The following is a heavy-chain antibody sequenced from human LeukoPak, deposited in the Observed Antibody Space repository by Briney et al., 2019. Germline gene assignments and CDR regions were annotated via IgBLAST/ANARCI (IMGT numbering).Heavy chain of an antibody. D-gene: IGHD1-26*01. Sequence: GGSLRLSCAASGFTFSSYWMGWVRQAPGKRLEWVANMNIDGSEKYYADSAKGRFTISRDNARNSVYLQMNSLRVEDTAVYYCARDPVEWELLLDYWGQGTLVIVSS. CDR2: MNIDGSEK. V-gene: IGHV3-7*01. CDR1: GFTFSSYW. J-gene: IGHJ4*02. CDR3: ARDPVEWELLLDY.